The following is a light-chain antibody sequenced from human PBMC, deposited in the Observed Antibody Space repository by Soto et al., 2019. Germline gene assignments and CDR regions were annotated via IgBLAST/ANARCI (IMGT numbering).Light chain of an antibody. V-gene: IGLV1-40*01. CDR3: QSYDSSLSAWV. CDR2: GNS. J-gene: IGLJ3*02. Sequence: QSVPTQPPSVSGAPGQRVTISCTGSSSNIGAGHDVHWYQQLPGTAPKVLIYGNSNRPSGVPDRFSGSKSATSASLAITGLQAEDDADYFCQSYDSSLSAWVFGGGTKLTVL. CDR1: SSNIGAGHD.